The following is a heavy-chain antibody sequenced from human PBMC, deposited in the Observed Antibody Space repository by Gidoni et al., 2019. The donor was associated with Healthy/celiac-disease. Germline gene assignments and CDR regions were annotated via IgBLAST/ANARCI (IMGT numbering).Heavy chain of an antibody. V-gene: IGHV3-30*02. CDR3: AKGGRGYCSSTSCPGDWFDP. CDR2: IRYDGSNK. D-gene: IGHD2-2*01. J-gene: IGHJ5*02. Sequence: QVQLVESGGGVVQPGGSLRLSCAASGFTFSSSGLNWVRQAPGKGLEWVAFIRYDGSNKYYADSVKGRFTISRDNSKNTLYLQMNSLRAEDTAVYYCAKGGRGYCSSTSCPGDWFDPWGQGTLVTVSS. CDR1: GFTFSSSG.